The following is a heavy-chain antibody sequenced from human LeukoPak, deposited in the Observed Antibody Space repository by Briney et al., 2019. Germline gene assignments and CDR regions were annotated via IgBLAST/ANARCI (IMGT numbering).Heavy chain of an antibody. J-gene: IGHJ5*02. CDR2: ISSSSSYI. Sequence: VGSLRLSCAASGFTFSSYSMNWVRQAPGKGLEWVSSISSSSSYIYYADSVKGRFTISRDNAKNSLYLQMNSLRAEDTAVYYCARESITMVRGVILNWFDPWGQGTLVTVSS. D-gene: IGHD3-10*01. CDR3: ARESITMVRGVILNWFDP. CDR1: GFTFSSYS. V-gene: IGHV3-21*01.